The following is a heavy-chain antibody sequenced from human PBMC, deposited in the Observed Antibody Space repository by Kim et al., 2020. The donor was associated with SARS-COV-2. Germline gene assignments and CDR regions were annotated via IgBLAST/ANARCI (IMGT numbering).Heavy chain of an antibody. CDR2: IYYSGST. J-gene: IGHJ6*02. CDR3: ARLDILTGYFFGMDV. D-gene: IGHD3-9*01. CDR1: GGSISSYY. Sequence: SETLSLTCTVSGGSISSYYWSWIRQPPGKGLEWIGYIYYSGSTNYNPSLKSRVTISVDTSKNQFSLKLSSVTAADTAVYYCARLDILTGYFFGMDVWGQGTTVTVSS. V-gene: IGHV4-59*01.